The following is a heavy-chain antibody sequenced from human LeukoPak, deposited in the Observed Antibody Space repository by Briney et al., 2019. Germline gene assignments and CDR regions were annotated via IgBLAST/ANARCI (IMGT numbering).Heavy chain of an antibody. CDR2: IYYSGST. CDR1: GGSISGGGYY. D-gene: IGHD2-2*02. CDR3: AREFGRYCSSTSCYTGWFDP. Sequence: SQTLSLTCTVSGGSISGGGYYWSWIRQHPGKGLEWIGYIYYSGSTYYNPSLKSRVTISVDTSKNQFSLKLSSVTAADTAVYYCAREFGRYCSSTSCYTGWFDPWGQGTLVTVSS. J-gene: IGHJ5*02. V-gene: IGHV4-31*03.